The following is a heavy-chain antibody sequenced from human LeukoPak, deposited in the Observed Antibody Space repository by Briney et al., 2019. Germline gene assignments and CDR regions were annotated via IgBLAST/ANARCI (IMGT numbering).Heavy chain of an antibody. J-gene: IGHJ4*02. D-gene: IGHD2-21*01. Sequence: LTGGSLRLSCAASGFTFRNHGMHWVRQAPGKGLEWAAVIYYDGSIEYYADSVKGRFTISRDNSKNTLYLQMNSLRAEDTAVYYCAKLFGLRGDDYWGQGTLVTVSS. CDR2: IYYDGSIE. V-gene: IGHV3-33*06. CDR3: AKLFGLRGDDY. CDR1: GFTFRNHG.